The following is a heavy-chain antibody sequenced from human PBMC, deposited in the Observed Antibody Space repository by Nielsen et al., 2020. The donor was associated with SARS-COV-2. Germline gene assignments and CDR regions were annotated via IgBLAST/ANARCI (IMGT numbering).Heavy chain of an antibody. Sequence: ASVKVSCKASGYTFTSYAMNWVRQAPGQGLEWMGWINTNTGNPTYAQGFTGRFVFSLDTSVSTAYLQISSLKAEDTAVYYCARLERWNNYYCMDVWGKGTTVTVSS. CDR1: GYTFTSYA. CDR3: ARLERWNNYYCMDV. CDR2: INTNTGNP. V-gene: IGHV7-4-1*02. J-gene: IGHJ6*03. D-gene: IGHD5-24*01.